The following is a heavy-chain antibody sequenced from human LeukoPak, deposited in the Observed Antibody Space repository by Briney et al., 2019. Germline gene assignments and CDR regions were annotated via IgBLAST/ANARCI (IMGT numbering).Heavy chain of an antibody. Sequence: PSETLSLTCTVSGYSISSGYYWGWIRQPPGQGLEWIGNIYHSGSTYYNPSLKSRVTISVDTSKNQFSLKLSSVTAADTAVYYCARGAPHSSGWYGTFDYWGQGTLVTVSS. CDR3: ARGAPHSSGWYGTFDY. CDR2: IYHSGST. J-gene: IGHJ4*02. D-gene: IGHD6-19*01. CDR1: GYSISSGYY. V-gene: IGHV4-38-2*02.